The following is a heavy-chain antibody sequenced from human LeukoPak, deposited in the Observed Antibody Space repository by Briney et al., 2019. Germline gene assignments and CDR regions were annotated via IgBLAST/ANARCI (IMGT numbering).Heavy chain of an antibody. CDR2: INPGDSDT. CDR3: ASSRRYCSGGSCYPDDAFDI. J-gene: IGHJ3*02. V-gene: IGHV5-51*01. CDR1: GYSFTSSW. D-gene: IGHD2-15*01. Sequence: GESLKISCQASGYSFTSSWIGWARQMPGKGLEWMAIINPGDSDTRYSPSFQGQVTISADKSISTAYLQWSSLKASDTAMYYCASSRRYCSGGSCYPDDAFDIWGQGTMVTVSS.